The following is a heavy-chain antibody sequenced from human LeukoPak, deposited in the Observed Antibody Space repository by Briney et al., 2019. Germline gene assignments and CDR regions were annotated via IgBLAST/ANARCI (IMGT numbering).Heavy chain of an antibody. Sequence: SQTLSLTCAVSGGSISRGGYSWSWIRQPPGKELEWIGYFYYSGSTYYDPSLKSRVTISLDTSKNQFSLKLSSVTAADTAVYYCARQGITMVRGVPRKYYYYYMDVWGKGTTVTISS. CDR2: FYYSGST. J-gene: IGHJ6*03. V-gene: IGHV4-30-4*07. CDR3: ARQGITMVRGVPRKYYYYYMDV. CDR1: GGSISRGGYS. D-gene: IGHD3-10*01.